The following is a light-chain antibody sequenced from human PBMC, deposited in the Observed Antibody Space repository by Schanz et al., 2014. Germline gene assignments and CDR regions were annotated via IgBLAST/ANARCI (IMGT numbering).Light chain of an antibody. CDR3: CSYTGSYTLV. CDR2: DVN. J-gene: IGLJ3*02. Sequence: QSVLTQPRSVSGSPGQSVTISCTGTISDVGGYNYVSWYQQHPGKAPKLMIYDVNQRPSGVPDRFSGSKSGNTASLTISGLQAEDEADYYCCSYTGSYTLVFGGGTKLTVL. CDR1: ISDVGGYNY. V-gene: IGLV2-11*01.